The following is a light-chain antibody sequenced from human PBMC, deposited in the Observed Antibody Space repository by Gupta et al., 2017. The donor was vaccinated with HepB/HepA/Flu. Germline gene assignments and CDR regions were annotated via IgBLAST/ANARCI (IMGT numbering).Light chain of an antibody. V-gene: IGKV3-11*01. CDR2: DAS. CDR3: QQRRNWPIT. J-gene: IGKJ5*01. Sequence: EIELTQSPATLSLSPGERATLSCRASQSVSSYLAWYQQKPGQAPRLLIYDASNRATGIPARFSGSGSGTDFTLTISSLEPEDFVVYYCQQRRNWPITFGQGTRLEIK. CDR1: QSVSSY.